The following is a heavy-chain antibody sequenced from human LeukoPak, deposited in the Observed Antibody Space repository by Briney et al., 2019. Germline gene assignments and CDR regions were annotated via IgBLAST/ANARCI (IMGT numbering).Heavy chain of an antibody. CDR2: IYYGGST. J-gene: IGHJ4*02. V-gene: IGHV4-59*01. Sequence: PSETLSLTCIVSGGSISSYYWSWIRQPPGKGLEWIGYIYYGGSTNYNPSLKSRVTISVDTSKNQFSLKLSSVTAADTAVYYCARAWRGEYYFDYWGQGTLVTVSS. D-gene: IGHD3-16*01. CDR3: ARAWRGEYYFDY. CDR1: GGSISSYY.